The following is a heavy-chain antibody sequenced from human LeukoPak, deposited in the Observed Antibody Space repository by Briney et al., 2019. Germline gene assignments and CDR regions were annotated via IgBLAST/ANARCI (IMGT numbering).Heavy chain of an antibody. J-gene: IGHJ4*02. CDR3: ARDDAPSAFMVRGVIISSEFDY. CDR1: GFTFKLYW. Sequence: GGSLRLSCAASGFTFKLYWMHWVRQVPGKRPVWVSRINDDGSDTIYADSVRGRFTISRDDAKNTVYLQMNNLRAEDTAVYYCARDDAPSAFMVRGVIISSEFDYWGQGTLVTVSS. D-gene: IGHD3-10*01. V-gene: IGHV3-74*01. CDR2: INDDGSDT.